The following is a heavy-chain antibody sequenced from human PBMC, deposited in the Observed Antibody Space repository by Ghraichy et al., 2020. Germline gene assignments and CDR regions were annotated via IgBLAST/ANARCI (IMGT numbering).Heavy chain of an antibody. Sequence: LSLTCVVSGFSFSRHWMSWVRQAPGKGLEWVASIKPDGSERNSVDSVKGRFTISRDNAKNSLSLEMNSLRVEDTAVYYCVRDPYGDYKYGGTDYWGRGTLVTVSA. J-gene: IGHJ4*02. V-gene: IGHV3-7*01. CDR1: GFSFSRHW. CDR3: VRDPYGDYKYGGTDY. D-gene: IGHD4-17*01. CDR2: IKPDGSER.